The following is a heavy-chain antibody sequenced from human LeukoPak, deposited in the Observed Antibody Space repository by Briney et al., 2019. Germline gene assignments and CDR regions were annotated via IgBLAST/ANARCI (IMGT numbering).Heavy chain of an antibody. CDR1: GYTFTSYD. D-gene: IGHD7-27*01. V-gene: IGHV1-8*01. Sequence: ASVKVSCKASGYTFTSYDIDWVRQATGQGLEWMGWMNPNSGNTGYAQKFQGRVTMTRNTSISTAYMELSSLRSEDTAVYYCARRQLTGINDAFDIWGQGTMVTVSS. CDR2: MNPNSGNT. CDR3: ARRQLTGINDAFDI. J-gene: IGHJ3*02.